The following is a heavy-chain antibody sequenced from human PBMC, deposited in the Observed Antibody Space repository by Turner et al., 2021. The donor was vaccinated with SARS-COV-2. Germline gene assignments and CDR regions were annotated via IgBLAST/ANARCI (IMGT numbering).Heavy chain of an antibody. CDR3: ARGASVTPDRYYYYYFGMDV. V-gene: IGHV1-2*02. D-gene: IGHD4-17*01. CDR2: INPNSGGT. CDR1: GYTFTGYY. J-gene: IGHJ6*02. Sequence: QVQLVQSGAEVKKPGASVKVSCKASGYTFTGYYMHWVRQAPGQGLEWMGWINPNSGGTNYAQKFQGRVTMTRDTAISTAYLELSRLRSDDTAVYYCARGASVTPDRYYYYYFGMDVWGQGTTVTVSS.